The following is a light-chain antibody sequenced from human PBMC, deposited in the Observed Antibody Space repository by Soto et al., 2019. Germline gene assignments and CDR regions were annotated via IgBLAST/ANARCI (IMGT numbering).Light chain of an antibody. Sequence: QSVLAQPPSVSGAPGQMVTISCTGSSSNIGAGYDVHWYQQLPGTAPKLLIYGNSNRPSGVPDRFSGSKSGTSASLAITGLQAEDEADYYCQSYESSLSGYVFGTGTKVTVL. CDR2: GNS. CDR1: SSNIGAGYD. J-gene: IGLJ1*01. V-gene: IGLV1-40*01. CDR3: QSYESSLSGYV.